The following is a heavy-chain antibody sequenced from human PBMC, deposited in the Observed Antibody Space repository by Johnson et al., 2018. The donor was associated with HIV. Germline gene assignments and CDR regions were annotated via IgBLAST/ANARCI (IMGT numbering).Heavy chain of an antibody. D-gene: IGHD2-2*01. Sequence: QVQLVESGGGVVLPGGSLRLSCAASGFTFSSYAMHWVRQAPGKGLEWLAIISYDGSEKYFADSVKDRFTISRDNSNNTLCLQMNSLRPEDTAVFYCASLRVVPTTTLHDAFDIWGQGTMVTVSS. CDR1: GFTFSSYA. CDR2: ISYDGSEK. J-gene: IGHJ3*02. V-gene: IGHV3-30*04. CDR3: ASLRVVPTTTLHDAFDI.